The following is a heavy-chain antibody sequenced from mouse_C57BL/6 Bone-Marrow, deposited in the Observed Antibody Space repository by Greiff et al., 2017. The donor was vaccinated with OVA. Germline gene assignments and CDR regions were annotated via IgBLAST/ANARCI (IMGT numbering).Heavy chain of an antibody. CDR1: GYTFTDYY. J-gene: IGHJ3*01. Sequence: DVKLQESGPVLVKPGASVKMSCKASGYTFTDYYMNWVKQSHGKSLEWIGVINPYNGGTSYNQKFKGKATLTVDKSSSTAYMELNSLTSEDSAVYYCAVYDGRAYWGQGTLVTVSA. V-gene: IGHV1-19*01. CDR2: INPYNGGT. CDR3: AVYDGRAY. D-gene: IGHD2-3*01.